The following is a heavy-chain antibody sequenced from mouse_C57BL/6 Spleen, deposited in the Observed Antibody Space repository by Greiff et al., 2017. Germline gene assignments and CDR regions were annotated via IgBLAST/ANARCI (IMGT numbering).Heavy chain of an antibody. CDR1: GYTFTDYE. CDR2: IDPETGGT. Sequence: QVQLQQSGAELVRPGASVTLSCKASGYTFTDYEMHWVKQTPVHGLEWIGAIDPETGGTAYNQKFKGKAILTADKSSSTAYMELRSLTSEDSAVYECTRNYGSSSWYFEVWGTGTTVTVSS. J-gene: IGHJ1*03. V-gene: IGHV1-15*01. D-gene: IGHD1-1*01. CDR3: TRNYGSSSWYFEV.